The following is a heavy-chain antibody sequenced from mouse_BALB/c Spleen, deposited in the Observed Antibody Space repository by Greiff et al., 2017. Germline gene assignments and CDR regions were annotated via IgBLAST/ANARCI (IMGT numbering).Heavy chain of an antibody. J-gene: IGHJ4*01. CDR1: GFTFSSYA. V-gene: IGHV5-6-5*01. CDR2: ISSGGST. D-gene: IGHD1-2*01. Sequence: EVQGVESGGGLVKPGGSLKLSCAASGFTFSSYAMSWVRQTPEKRLEWVASISSGGSTYYPDSVKGRFTISRDNARNILYLQMSSLRSEDTAMYYCARGHYYGYDAMDYWGQGTSVTVSA. CDR3: ARGHYYGYDAMDY.